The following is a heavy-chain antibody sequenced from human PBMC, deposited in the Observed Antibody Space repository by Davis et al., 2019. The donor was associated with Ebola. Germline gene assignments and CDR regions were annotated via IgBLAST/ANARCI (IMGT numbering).Heavy chain of an antibody. CDR1: GFTFSSSW. CDR3: ARVLAARPWYFDL. J-gene: IGHJ2*01. V-gene: IGHV3-74*01. D-gene: IGHD6-6*01. CDR2: INSDASST. Sequence: PGRSLRLSCAASGFTFSSSWMHWVRQVPGKGLVWVSRINSDASSTNYADSVRGRFTISRDNAKNTLYLQMNSLRAEDTAVYYCARVLAARPWYFDLWGRGTLVTVSS.